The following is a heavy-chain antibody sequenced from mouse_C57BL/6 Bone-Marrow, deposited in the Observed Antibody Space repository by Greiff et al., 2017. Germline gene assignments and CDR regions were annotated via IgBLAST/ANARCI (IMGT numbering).Heavy chain of an antibody. CDR3: AIYYYGSSLDY. CDR1: GYTFTSYG. CDR2: IYPRSGNT. D-gene: IGHD1-1*01. V-gene: IGHV1-81*01. Sequence: QVQLQQSGAELARPGASVKLSCKASGYTFTSYGISWVKQRTGQGLEWIGEIYPRSGNTYYNEKFKGKATLTADKSSSTAYMELRSLISEDSAVYFCAIYYYGSSLDYWGQGTTLTVSS. J-gene: IGHJ2*01.